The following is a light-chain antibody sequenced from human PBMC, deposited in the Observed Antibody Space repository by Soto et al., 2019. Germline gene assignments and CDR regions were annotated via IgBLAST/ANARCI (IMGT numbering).Light chain of an antibody. V-gene: IGLV1-44*01. CDR2: GNN. CDR1: TSNIGSNT. Sequence: QLVLTQPPSASGTPGQRVTISCSGSTSNIGSNTVNWYQQLPGTAPKLLIYGNNQRPSGVPDRFSGSKSGTSASLAISGLQSEDEADYYCAACDDSLHGVVFGGGTKLTVL. CDR3: AACDDSLHGVV. J-gene: IGLJ2*01.